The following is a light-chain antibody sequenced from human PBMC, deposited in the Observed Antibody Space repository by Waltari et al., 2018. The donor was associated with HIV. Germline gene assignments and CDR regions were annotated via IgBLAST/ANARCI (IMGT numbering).Light chain of an antibody. Sequence: QSALTQPASVSGSPGQSITISCTGTHSDVGGYNYVSWYQQHPGKAPKLMIYEVSNRPSGVSNRFSGSKSSNTASLTISGLQAEDEADYYCSSYTSSSKGVFGTGTKVTVL. CDR3: SSYTSSSKGV. V-gene: IGLV2-14*01. CDR2: EVS. J-gene: IGLJ1*01. CDR1: HSDVGGYNY.